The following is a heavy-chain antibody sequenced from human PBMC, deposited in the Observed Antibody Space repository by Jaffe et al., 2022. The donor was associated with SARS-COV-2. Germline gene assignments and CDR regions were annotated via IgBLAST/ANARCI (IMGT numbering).Heavy chain of an antibody. CDR2: ISSGSSSL. CDR1: GFTLSSYS. J-gene: IGHJ4*02. CDR3: ARNFDTDGYFPRLADS. Sequence: EVQLVESGGGLVQPGGSLRLSCAASGFTLSSYSMNWVRQAPGKGLEWVSYISSGSSSLYYADSVKGRFTISRDNAKNSLYLLMTSLRAEDTAVYYCARNFDTDGYFPRLADSWGQGTLVTVSS. D-gene: IGHD3-22*01. V-gene: IGHV3-48*01.